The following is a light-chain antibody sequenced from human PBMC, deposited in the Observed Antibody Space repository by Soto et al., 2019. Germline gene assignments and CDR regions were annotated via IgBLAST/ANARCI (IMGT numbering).Light chain of an antibody. CDR1: QSIHTS. CDR2: DST. V-gene: IGKV3-11*01. Sequence: VFTHSPATLSLTPDERATLSCRASQSIHTSLAWYQQKPGQPPRLVVYDSTLRANGVPDRFGGSRSGTEFTLTINNLEPEDFAVYYCQQRNVGPPITFGQGTRLEIK. CDR3: QQRNVGPPIT. J-gene: IGKJ5*01.